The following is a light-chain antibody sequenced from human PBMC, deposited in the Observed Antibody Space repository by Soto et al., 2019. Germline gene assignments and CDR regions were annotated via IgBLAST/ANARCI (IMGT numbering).Light chain of an antibody. CDR3: SSYAGSNNYV. V-gene: IGLV2-8*01. CDR2: AVN. CDR1: SSVVGGYKY. Sequence: QSVLTQPPSASGSPGQSVTISCTGTSSVVGGYKYVSWYQQYPGKAPKLTIYAVNKRPSGVPDRFSGSKSGNTASLTVSGLQAEDEADYYCSSYAGSNNYVFGTGTKVTVL. J-gene: IGLJ1*01.